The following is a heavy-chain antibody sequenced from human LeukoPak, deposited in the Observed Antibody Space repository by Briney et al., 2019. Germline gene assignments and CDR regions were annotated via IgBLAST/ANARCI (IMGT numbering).Heavy chain of an antibody. CDR3: ARAGVIRYVAWLINYYMDV. D-gene: IGHD3-9*01. Sequence: GGSLRLSCAASGFTFTNHAMQWVRQAPGKGLEYVSAISGNGGSTYYANSVKGRFTISRDNSKNTVYLQMDSLRAEDMAVYYCARAGVIRYVAWLINYYMDVWGKGTTVTVSS. CDR1: GFTFTNHA. CDR2: ISGNGGST. J-gene: IGHJ6*03. V-gene: IGHV3-64*01.